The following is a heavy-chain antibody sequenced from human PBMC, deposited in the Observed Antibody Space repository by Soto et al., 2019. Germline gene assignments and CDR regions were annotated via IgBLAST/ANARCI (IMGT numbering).Heavy chain of an antibody. D-gene: IGHD5-18*01. CDR2: VSWTNISF. CDR3: AKDRNTAMVTGDFDY. Sequence: PGGSLRLSCAASGFTFGDYAMHWVRQVPGRGLEWVSGVSWTNISFGYADSVKGRFTISRDNAKNSLYLQMNSLRREDTAFYYCAKDRNTAMVTGDFDYWGHGPLVTVSS. J-gene: IGHJ4*01. CDR1: GFTFGDYA. V-gene: IGHV3-9*01.